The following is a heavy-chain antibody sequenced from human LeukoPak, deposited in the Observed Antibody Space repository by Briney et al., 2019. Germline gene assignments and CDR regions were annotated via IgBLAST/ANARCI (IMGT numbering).Heavy chain of an antibody. CDR3: ARGHLGPLVSSGCIDY. J-gene: IGHJ4*02. V-gene: IGHV3-23*01. CDR1: GFTFSSYG. CDR2: ISGSGGST. D-gene: IGHD3-22*01. Sequence: GGSLRLSCAASGFTFSSYGMSWVRQAPGKGLEWVSAISGSGGSTYYADSVKGRFTISRDNSKNTLYLQMNSLRAEDTAVYYCARGHLGPLVSSGCIDYWGQGTLVTVSS.